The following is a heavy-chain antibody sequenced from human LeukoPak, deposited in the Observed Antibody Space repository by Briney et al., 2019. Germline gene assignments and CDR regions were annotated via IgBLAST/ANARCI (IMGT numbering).Heavy chain of an antibody. CDR3: AGASRKYYDILTGFHATRTFDY. J-gene: IGHJ4*02. Sequence: SETLSLTCAVYGGSFSGYYWSWIRQPPGKGLEWIGEINHSGSTNYNPSLKSRVTISVDTSKNQFSLKLSSVTAADTAVYYCAGASRKYYDILTGFHATRTFDYWGQGTLVTVSS. CDR2: INHSGST. CDR1: GGSFSGYY. V-gene: IGHV4-34*01. D-gene: IGHD3-9*01.